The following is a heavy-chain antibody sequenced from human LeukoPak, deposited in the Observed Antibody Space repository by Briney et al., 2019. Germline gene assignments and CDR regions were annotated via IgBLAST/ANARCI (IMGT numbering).Heavy chain of an antibody. CDR2: ISGSGGST. J-gene: IGHJ4*02. Sequence: GGSLRLSCAASGFTFSSYGMSWVRQAPGKGLEWVSAISGSGGSTYYADSVKGRFTISRDKSKNTLYLQMNSLRAEDTAVYYCAKAKSSFLAYYFDYWGQGTLVTVSS. CDR3: AKAKSSFLAYYFDY. D-gene: IGHD2/OR15-2a*01. CDR1: GFTFSSYG. V-gene: IGHV3-23*01.